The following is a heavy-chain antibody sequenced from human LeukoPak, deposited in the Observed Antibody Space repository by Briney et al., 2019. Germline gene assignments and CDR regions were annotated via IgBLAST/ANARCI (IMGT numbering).Heavy chain of an antibody. J-gene: IGHJ6*03. CDR1: GFTFRSYG. Sequence: GGSLRLSCAASGFTFRSYGMTWVRQAPGKGLEWVSAISGSGDSTYYADSVKGRFTISRDNSRNTLYLQMNSLRAGDTAVYYCVPRKEWSCYMGVWGKGTTVTVSS. D-gene: IGHD3-3*01. CDR2: ISGSGDST. V-gene: IGHV3-23*01. CDR3: VPRKEWSCYMGV.